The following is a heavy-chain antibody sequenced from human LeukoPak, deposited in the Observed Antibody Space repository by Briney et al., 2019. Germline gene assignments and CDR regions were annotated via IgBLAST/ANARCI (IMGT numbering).Heavy chain of an antibody. J-gene: IGHJ4*02. CDR3: ARGALLYDSSGYTDY. Sequence: ASVKVSCKASGYTFTSYYMHWVRQAPGQGLEWMGIINPSGGSTSYAQKFQGRVTMTRDTSTSTAYMELSSLRSEDTAVYYCARGALLYDSSGYTDYWGQGTLVTVSS. D-gene: IGHD3-22*01. CDR1: GYTFTSYY. CDR2: INPSGGST. V-gene: IGHV1-46*01.